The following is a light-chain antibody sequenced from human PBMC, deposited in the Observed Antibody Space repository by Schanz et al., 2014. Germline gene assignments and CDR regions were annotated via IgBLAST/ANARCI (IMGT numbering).Light chain of an antibody. Sequence: QSALTQPPSASGSPGQSVTISCTGTSSDVGGYNYVSWYQHHPGKAPKLTIYDVSNRPSGVSNRFSGSKSGNTASLTISGLQAEDEADYYCQSYDSSLSGPVVFGGGTKLTVL. V-gene: IGLV2-14*03. CDR2: DVS. CDR3: QSYDSSLSGPVV. CDR1: SSDVGGYNY. J-gene: IGLJ2*01.